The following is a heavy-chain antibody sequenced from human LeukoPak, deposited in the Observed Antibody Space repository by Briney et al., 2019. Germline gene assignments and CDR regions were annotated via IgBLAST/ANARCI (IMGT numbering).Heavy chain of an antibody. J-gene: IGHJ4*02. CDR3: ATFPAQYSSSWYYFDY. Sequence: ASVMVSCKVSGYTLTELSMHWVRQAPGKGLEWMGGFDPEDGETIYAQKFQGRVTMTEDTSTDTAYMELSSLRSEDTAVYYCATFPAQYSSSWYYFDYWGQGTLVTVSS. CDR1: GYTLTELS. V-gene: IGHV1-24*01. CDR2: FDPEDGET. D-gene: IGHD6-13*01.